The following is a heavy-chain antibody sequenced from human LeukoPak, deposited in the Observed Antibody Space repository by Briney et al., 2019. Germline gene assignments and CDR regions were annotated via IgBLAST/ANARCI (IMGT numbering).Heavy chain of an antibody. V-gene: IGHV6-1*01. D-gene: IGHD3-16*01. CDR2: TYYRSKWYN. CDR3: ARDRLWVMDY. J-gene: IGHJ4*02. CDR1: GDSVSSNSAA. Sequence: SQTLSLTCAISGDSVSSNSAAWNWIRQSPSRGLEWLGRTYYRSKWYNDYEVSVKSRISIIPDTSKNHFSLQLNSVTPDDTAVYYSARDRLWVMDYWGQGTLVTVSS.